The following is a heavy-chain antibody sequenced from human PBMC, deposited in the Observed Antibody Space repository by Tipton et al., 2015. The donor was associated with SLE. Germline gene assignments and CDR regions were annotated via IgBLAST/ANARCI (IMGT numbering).Heavy chain of an antibody. CDR3: ARGLDFWSDRDWFDP. V-gene: IGHV3-21*01. CDR1: GFTFSSYS. CDR2: ISSSSSYI. D-gene: IGHD3-3*01. Sequence: SLRLSCAASGFTFSSYSMNWVRQAPGKGLEWVSYISSSSSYIYYADSVKGRLTISRDNAKNSLYLQMNSLRAEDTAVYYCARGLDFWSDRDWFDPWCQGTLVTISS. J-gene: IGHJ5*02.